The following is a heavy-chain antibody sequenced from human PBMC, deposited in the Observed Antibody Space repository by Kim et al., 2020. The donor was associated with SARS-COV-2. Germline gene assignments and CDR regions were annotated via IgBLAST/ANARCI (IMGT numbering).Heavy chain of an antibody. D-gene: IGHD3-9*01. CDR1: GDSVSSNSAA. CDR2: TYYRSKWYN. CDR3: ARDKDPGYDILTGYYMGVGWYFDL. Sequence: SQTLSLTCAISGDSVSSNSAAWNWIRQSPSRGLEWLGRTYYRSKWYNDYAVSVKSRITINPDTSKNQFSLQLNSVTPEDTAVYYCARDKDPGYDILTGYYMGVGWYFDLWGRGTLVTVSS. V-gene: IGHV6-1*01. J-gene: IGHJ2*01.